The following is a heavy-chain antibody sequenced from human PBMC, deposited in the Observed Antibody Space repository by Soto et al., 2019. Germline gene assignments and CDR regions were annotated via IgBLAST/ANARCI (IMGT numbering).Heavy chain of an antibody. D-gene: IGHD6-6*01. J-gene: IGHJ5*02. CDR2: IYYSGST. V-gene: IGHV4-59*08. CDR1: GGSISSYY. CDR3: ARHVGAHLAARPRWFDP. Sequence: SETLSLTCTVSGGSISSYYWSWIRQPPGKGLEWIWYIYYSGSTNYNPSLKSRVTISVDTSKNQFSLKLSSVTAADTAVYYCARHVGAHLAARPRWFDPWGQGTLVTVSS.